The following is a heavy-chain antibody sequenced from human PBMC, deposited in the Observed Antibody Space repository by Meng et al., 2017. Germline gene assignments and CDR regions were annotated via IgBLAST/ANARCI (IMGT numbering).Heavy chain of an antibody. CDR1: GFTFGDYA. Sequence: GESLKISCTASGFTFGDYALTWVRQAPGKGLEWVGFIRNKAYGGTTEYAASVKGRFTISRDDSKSIAYLQINSLKTDDTAVYFCIRGGFGSGPIDYWGQRTLVTVSS. V-gene: IGHV3-49*04. CDR2: IRNKAYGGTT. CDR3: IRGGFGSGPIDY. D-gene: IGHD2-15*01. J-gene: IGHJ4*02.